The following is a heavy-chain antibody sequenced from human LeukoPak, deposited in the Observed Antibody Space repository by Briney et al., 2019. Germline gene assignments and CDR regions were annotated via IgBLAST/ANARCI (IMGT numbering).Heavy chain of an antibody. CDR3: TRDVGAAGY. V-gene: IGHV3-7*05. Sequence: PGGSLRLSCAASGFTFSTYSMSCVRQAPGKGLEWVANIKKDGTEKYYVDSVKGRFTISRDNAKNTLYLQMNSLRAEDTAVYYCTRDVGAAGYWGQGTLVTVSS. J-gene: IGHJ4*02. D-gene: IGHD6-13*01. CDR1: GFTFSTYS. CDR2: IKKDGTEK.